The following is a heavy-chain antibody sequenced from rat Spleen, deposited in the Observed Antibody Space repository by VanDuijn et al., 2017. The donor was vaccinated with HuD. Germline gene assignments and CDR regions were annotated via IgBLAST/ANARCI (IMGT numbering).Heavy chain of an antibody. V-gene: IGHV3-3*01. CDR3: GRDNNYKAY. J-gene: IGHJ2*01. D-gene: IGHD1-10*01. CDR2: IDSAGST. Sequence: EVQLQESGPGLVKPSQSLSLTCSVTFYSITSSYRWSWVRKFPGNKLEWMGYIDSAGSTNYNPSLKSRISITRDTSKNQFLLQVNSVTTEDTATYYCGRDNNYKAYWGQGVMVTVSS. CDR1: FYSITSSYR.